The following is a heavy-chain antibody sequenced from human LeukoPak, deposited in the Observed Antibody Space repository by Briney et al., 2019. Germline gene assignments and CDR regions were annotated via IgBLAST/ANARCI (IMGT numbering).Heavy chain of an antibody. CDR1: GYTFTGYY. J-gene: IGHJ3*02. D-gene: IGHD3-22*01. V-gene: IGHV1-2*04. Sequence: ASVKVSCKASGYTFTGYYMHWVRQAPGQGLEWMGWINPNSGGTNYAQKFQGWVTMTRDTSISTAYMELSRLRSDDTAVYYCARRSPNDSSGGEAAFDIWGQGTMVTVSS. CDR2: INPNSGGT. CDR3: ARRSPNDSSGGEAAFDI.